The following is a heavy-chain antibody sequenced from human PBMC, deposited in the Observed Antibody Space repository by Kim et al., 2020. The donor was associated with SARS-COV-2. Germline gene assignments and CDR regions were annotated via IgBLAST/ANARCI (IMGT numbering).Heavy chain of an antibody. J-gene: IGHJ6*01. V-gene: IGHV4-34*01. CDR2: INDSGTT. CDR3: ARDFRSGSASRSSDYGLDV. Sequence: SETLSLICVVHGGSFSGYYWSWIRQPPGKGLEWIGEINDSGTTNYNPSLKSRVTISIDTSKNQFSLKLSSVTAADTAVYYCARDFRSGSASRSSDYGLDV. D-gene: IGHD5-12*01. CDR1: GGSFSGYY.